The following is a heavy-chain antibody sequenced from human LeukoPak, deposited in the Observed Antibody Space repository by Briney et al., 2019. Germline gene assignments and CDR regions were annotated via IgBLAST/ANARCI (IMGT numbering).Heavy chain of an antibody. V-gene: IGHV4-4*02. CDR3: ARYYYYYMDV. J-gene: IGHJ6*03. CDR2: IYHTGIT. Sequence: NPSGTLSLTCAVSGGSITVANWWSWVRQPPGGGLEWIGDIYHTGITNYNPSLTGRVTISIDTSKNQFSLKLSSLTAADTAIYYCARYYYYYMDVWGKGATVTVSS. CDR1: GGSITVANW.